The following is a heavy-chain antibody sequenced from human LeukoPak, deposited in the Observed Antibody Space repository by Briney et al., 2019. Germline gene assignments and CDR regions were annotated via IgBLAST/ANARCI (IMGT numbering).Heavy chain of an antibody. Sequence: PSETLSLTCTVSGGSISSYYWSWIRQPPGKGLEWIGYIYYSGSTKYNPSLKSRVTISVDTSKNQFSLKLSSVTAADTALYYCARDIWVGAGFYYYGMDVWGQGTTVTVSS. J-gene: IGHJ6*02. V-gene: IGHV4-59*01. CDR2: IYYSGST. CDR3: ARDIWVGAGFYYYGMDV. D-gene: IGHD1-26*01. CDR1: GGSISSYY.